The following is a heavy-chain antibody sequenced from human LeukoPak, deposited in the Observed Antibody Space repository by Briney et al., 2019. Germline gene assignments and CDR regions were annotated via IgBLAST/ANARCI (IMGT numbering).Heavy chain of an antibody. CDR2: ISYDGSSK. CDR1: EFTFSNYL. V-gene: IGHV3-30*04. Sequence: RPGGSLRLSCAASEFTFSNYLMHWVRQAPGKGLEWVAVISYDGSSKYYADSVKGRFTISRDNSKNTLFLQMNSLRAEDTAVYYCRSPDYWGQGTLVTVSS. J-gene: IGHJ4*02. D-gene: IGHD3-10*01. CDR3: RSPDY.